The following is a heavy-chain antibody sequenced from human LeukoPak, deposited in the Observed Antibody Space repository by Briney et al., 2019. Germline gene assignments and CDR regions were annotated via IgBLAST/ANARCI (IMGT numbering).Heavy chain of an antibody. D-gene: IGHD2-15*01. CDR2: IYYSGST. CDR3: ARDLVAMDYGMDV. CDR1: GGSISSGGYC. Sequence: PSETLSLTCTVSGGSISSGGYCWSWIRQHPGKGLEWIGYIYYSGSTYYNPSLKSRVTISVDTSKNQFSLKLSSVTAADTAVYYCARDLVAMDYGMDVWGQGTTVTVSS. V-gene: IGHV4-30-4*08. J-gene: IGHJ6*02.